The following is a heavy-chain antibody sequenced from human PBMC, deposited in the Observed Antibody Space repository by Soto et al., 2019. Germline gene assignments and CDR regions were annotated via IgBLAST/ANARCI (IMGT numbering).Heavy chain of an antibody. V-gene: IGHV2-5*02. J-gene: IGHJ4*02. CDR3: AHKGAGYRGFKY. D-gene: IGHD5-12*01. CDR2: IYWDDDK. CDR1: GFSLSTSGVG. Sequence: QITLKESGPTLVKPTQTLTLACTFSGFSLSTSGVGVGWIRQPPGKALEWLALIYWDDDKRYSPSLKSRLTSTTDTSKHQVVLTRTTMDPVDTATYYGAHKGAGYRGFKYWGQGTLVTVSS.